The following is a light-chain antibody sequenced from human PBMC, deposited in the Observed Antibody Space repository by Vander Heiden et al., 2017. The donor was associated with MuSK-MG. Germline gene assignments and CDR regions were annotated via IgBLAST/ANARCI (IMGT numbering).Light chain of an antibody. CDR3: QQSYRSPPT. Sequence: DIQMTQSPSSLSATVGDRVTITCRASQSVISYLNWYRQKPGKAPKLLIYAASSLQSGVPSRFSGSGSGTDFTLTISSLQPEDFATYYCQQSYRSPPTCGQGTKVEIK. CDR2: AAS. V-gene: IGKV1-39*01. J-gene: IGKJ1*01. CDR1: QSVISY.